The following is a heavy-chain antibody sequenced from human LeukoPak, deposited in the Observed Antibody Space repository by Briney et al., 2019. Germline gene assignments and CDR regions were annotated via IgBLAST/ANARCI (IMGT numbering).Heavy chain of an antibody. J-gene: IGHJ3*02. CDR1: GHSKGSHY. D-gene: IGHD3-10*01. V-gene: IGHV4-59*08. CDR2: IFYVGST. Sequence: SDPLSLPCTVCGHSKGSHYWRWLRQPPGKGVEGVGYIFYVGSTNYNPSLKSRVTMSVDTSKNQFSLKLSSVTAADTAVYYCARQGRGDAFDIWGQGTMVTVSS. CDR3: ARQGRGDAFDI.